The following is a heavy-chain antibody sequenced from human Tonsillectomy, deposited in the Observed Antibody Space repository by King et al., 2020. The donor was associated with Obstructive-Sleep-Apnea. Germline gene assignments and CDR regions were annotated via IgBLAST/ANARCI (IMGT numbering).Heavy chain of an antibody. CDR2: ISWNGGTI. CDR1: GFAFDDYA. CDR3: ATLPTVVRGVVDYFDY. D-gene: IGHD3-10*01. J-gene: IGHJ4*02. Sequence: DVQLVESGGGLVQPGRSLRLSCAASGFAFDDYAMHWVRQAPGKGLEWVSGISWNGGTIGYVDSVQGRFAISRDNAKNSRYLQMNSLRPDDTALYYCATLPTVVRGVVDYFDYWGQGTLVTVSS. V-gene: IGHV3-9*01.